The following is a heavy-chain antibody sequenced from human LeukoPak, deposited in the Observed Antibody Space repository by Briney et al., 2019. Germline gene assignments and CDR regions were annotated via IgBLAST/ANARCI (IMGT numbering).Heavy chain of an antibody. J-gene: IGHJ3*02. CDR2: MNPNSGNT. CDR1: GYTFTSYD. Sequence: GASVKVSCKASGYTFTSYDINWVRQATGQGLEWMGWMNPNSGNTGYAQKFQGRVTITRNTSISTAYMELSSLRSEDTAVYYCARAPGLLRAGASDIWGQGTMVTVSS. D-gene: IGHD2-15*01. CDR3: ARAPGLLRAGASDI. V-gene: IGHV1-8*03.